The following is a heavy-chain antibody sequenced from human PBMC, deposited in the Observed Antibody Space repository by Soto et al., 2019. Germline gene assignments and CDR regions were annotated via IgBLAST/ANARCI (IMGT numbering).Heavy chain of an antibody. V-gene: IGHV1-2*04. CDR2: INPNSGGT. J-gene: IGHJ4*02. CDR3: ARDFRVGGGPPSYGDFASYSFDS. Sequence: ASVKVSCKASGYTFTGYYMHWVRQAPGQGLEWMGWINPNSGGTNYAQKFQGWVTMTRDTSISTAYMELSRLRSDDTAVYYCARDFRVGGGPPSYGDFASYSFDSWGQGPLVTVPS. CDR1: GYTFTGYY. D-gene: IGHD4-17*01.